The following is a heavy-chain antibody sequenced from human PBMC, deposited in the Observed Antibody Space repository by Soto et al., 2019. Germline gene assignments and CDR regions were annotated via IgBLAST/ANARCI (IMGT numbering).Heavy chain of an antibody. D-gene: IGHD6-19*01. Sequence: ASVKVSCKASGYSFTNYAMHWVRQAPGQGLEWMGWINAGNGNTKYSQQLKGRDTITRDTCASTAYMELSSLRSEDTALYYCARAVAVPADFDYWGGGTVVTVSS. CDR1: GYSFTNYA. V-gene: IGHV1-3*01. CDR2: INAGNGNT. CDR3: ARAVAVPADFDY. J-gene: IGHJ4*02.